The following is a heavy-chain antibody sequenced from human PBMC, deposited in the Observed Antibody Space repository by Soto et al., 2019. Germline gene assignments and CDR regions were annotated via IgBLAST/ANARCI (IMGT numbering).Heavy chain of an antibody. V-gene: IGHV4-34*01. D-gene: IGHD2-8*01. CDR2: INHSGST. CDR1: GGSFSGYY. J-gene: IGHJ6*03. CDR3: ARGPVSYYYYYMDV. Sequence: SETLSLTCAVYGGSFSGYYWSWIRQPPGKGLEWIGEINHSGSTNYNPSLKSRVTISVDTPKNQFSLKLSSVTAADTAVYYCARGPVSYYYYYMDVWGKGTTVTVSS.